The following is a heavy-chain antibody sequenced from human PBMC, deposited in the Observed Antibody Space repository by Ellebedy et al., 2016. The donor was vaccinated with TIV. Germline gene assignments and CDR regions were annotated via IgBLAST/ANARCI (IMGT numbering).Heavy chain of an antibody. J-gene: IGHJ2*01. CDR1: GFTVSSTY. V-gene: IGHV3-53*01. Sequence: PGGSLRLSCAASGFTVSSTYMSWVRQAPGKGLECVSVIYSGGTTYYADSVKGRFTISRDNSKNTLYLQMNSLRAEDTAVYYCARDPRGGYNHGRDWYFDLWGRGTLVTVSS. D-gene: IGHD5-24*01. CDR2: IYSGGTT. CDR3: ARDPRGGYNHGRDWYFDL.